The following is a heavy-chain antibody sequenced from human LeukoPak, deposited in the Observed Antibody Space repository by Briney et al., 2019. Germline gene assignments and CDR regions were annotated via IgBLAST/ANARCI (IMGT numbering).Heavy chain of an antibody. V-gene: IGHV3-15*01. CDR2: IKSKTDGGTT. Sequence: GRSLRLSCAASGFTFSNAWMSWVSQAPGKGLEWVGRIKSKTDGGTTDYAAPVKGRFTISRDDSKNTLYLQMNSLKTEDTAVYYCTTEGGPYCGGDCYFFDYWGQGTLVTVSS. CDR1: GFTFSNAW. CDR3: TTEGGPYCGGDCYFFDY. D-gene: IGHD2-21*02. J-gene: IGHJ4*02.